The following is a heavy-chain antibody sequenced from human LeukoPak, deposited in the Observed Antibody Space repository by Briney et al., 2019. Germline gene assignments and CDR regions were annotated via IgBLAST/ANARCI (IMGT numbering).Heavy chain of an antibody. J-gene: IGHJ4*02. CDR2: IYHSGGT. Sequence: SETLSLTCTVSGYSISSGYYWGWIRQPPGKGLEWIGSIYHSGGTYYNPSLKSRVTISVDTSKNQFSLKLSSVTAADTAVYYCARVPIWYDYVWGSYRPYYFDYWGQGTLVTVSS. CDR1: GYSISSGYY. V-gene: IGHV4-38-2*02. CDR3: ARVPIWYDYVWGSYRPYYFDY. D-gene: IGHD3-16*02.